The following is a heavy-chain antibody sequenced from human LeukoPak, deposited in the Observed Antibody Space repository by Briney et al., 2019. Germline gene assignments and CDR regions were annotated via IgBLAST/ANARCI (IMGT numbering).Heavy chain of an antibody. V-gene: IGHV3-21*01. CDR1: GFTFSRYS. CDR3: ARDFDDSQGV. D-gene: IGHD2-15*01. Sequence: PGGSLRLSCAGSGFTFSRYSMNWVRQAPGKELEWVSSISGSSSYMYYADSVKGRFTISRDNAKNSLYLQMNSLRADDTAVYYCARDFDDSQGVWGHGTTVTVSS. CDR2: ISGSSSYM. J-gene: IGHJ6*02.